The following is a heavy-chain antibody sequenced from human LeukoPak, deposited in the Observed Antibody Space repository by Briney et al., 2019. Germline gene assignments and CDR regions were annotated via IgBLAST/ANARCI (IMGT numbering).Heavy chain of an antibody. CDR3: PREAYDIVVVPAAMDYYFDY. D-gene: IGHD2-2*01. CDR1: GGSFSGYY. CDR2: INHSGST. V-gene: IGHV4-34*01. Sequence: SETLSLTCAVYGGSFSGYYWSWIRQPPGKGLEWIGEINHSGSTNYNPSLKSRVTISVDTSKNQFSLKLSSVTAADTAFYFRPREAYDIVVVPAAMDYYFDYWGQGTLVTVSS. J-gene: IGHJ4*02.